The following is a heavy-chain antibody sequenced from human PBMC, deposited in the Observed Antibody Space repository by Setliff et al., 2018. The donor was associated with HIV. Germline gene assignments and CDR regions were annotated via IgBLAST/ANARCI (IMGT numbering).Heavy chain of an antibody. Sequence: GASVKVSCKTSGYTFKSYDINWVRQAPGQRPEWMARINAGNGNREYSPKFQGRVTITADTSASTMYMELSSLRSEDTAVYYCARVGNNRLQFSDHWGQGTLVTVSS. J-gene: IGHJ4*02. D-gene: IGHD5-12*01. CDR3: ARVGNNRLQFSDH. CDR1: GYTFKSYD. V-gene: IGHV1-3*01. CDR2: INAGNGNR.